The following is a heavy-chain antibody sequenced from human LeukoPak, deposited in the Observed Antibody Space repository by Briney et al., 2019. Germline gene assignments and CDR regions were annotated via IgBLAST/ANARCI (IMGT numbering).Heavy chain of an antibody. CDR3: ARLYSSGSEDY. D-gene: IGHD6-19*01. CDR2: INWNGGST. J-gene: IGHJ4*02. CDR1: GFTFDDYG. Sequence: GGSLRLSCAASGFTFDDYGTSWVRQAPGKGLEWVSGINWNGGSTGYADSVKGRFTISRDNAKNSLYLQMNSLRAEDTALYYCARLYSSGSEDYWGQGTLVTVSS. V-gene: IGHV3-20*04.